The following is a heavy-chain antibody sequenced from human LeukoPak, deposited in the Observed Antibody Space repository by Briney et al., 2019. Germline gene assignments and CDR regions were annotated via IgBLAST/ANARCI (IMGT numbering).Heavy chain of an antibody. CDR2: INGDGSEK. V-gene: IGHV3-7*01. CDR1: GFTFTNYW. J-gene: IGHJ5*02. D-gene: IGHD6-6*01. Sequence: GGSLRLSCAASGFTFTNYWMIWVRQAPGKGLEWVANINGDGSEKYYVGSVEGRFTISRDNAKNSVFLQMNSLRAEDTAMYYCASSSYSSSSSWGQGTLVTVSS. CDR3: ASSSYSSSSS.